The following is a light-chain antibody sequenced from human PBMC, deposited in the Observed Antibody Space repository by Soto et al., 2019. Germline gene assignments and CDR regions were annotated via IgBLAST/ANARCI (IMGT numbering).Light chain of an antibody. J-gene: IGKJ5*01. V-gene: IGKV3-15*01. CDR1: QSVSSN. CDR3: QQYNSWPIT. Sequence: DIVMTQSPATLSVSPGERATLSCRASQSVSSNLAWYQQKPGQAPRLLIYGASTRATDIPARFSGSGSGTEFTLTISSLQSADFAVYYCQQYNSWPITFGQGTRLEIK. CDR2: GAS.